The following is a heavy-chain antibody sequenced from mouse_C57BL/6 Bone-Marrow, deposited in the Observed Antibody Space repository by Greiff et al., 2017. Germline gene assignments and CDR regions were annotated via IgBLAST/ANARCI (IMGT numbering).Heavy chain of an antibody. J-gene: IGHJ1*03. Sequence: QVQLKESGPGLVAPSQSLSITCTVSGFSLTSYAISWVRQPPGKGLEWLGVIWTGGGTNYNSALKSRLSISKDNSKSQVFLKMNSLQTDDTARYYCARIPIYYYYGSSTEWYFDVWGTGTTVTVSS. D-gene: IGHD1-1*01. CDR3: ARIPIYYYYGSSTEWYFDV. CDR2: IWTGGGT. V-gene: IGHV2-9-1*01. CDR1: GFSLTSYA.